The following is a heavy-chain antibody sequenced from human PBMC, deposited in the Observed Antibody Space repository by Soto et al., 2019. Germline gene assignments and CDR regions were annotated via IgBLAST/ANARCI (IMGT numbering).Heavy chain of an antibody. Sequence: SETLSLTCTVSGGSISSYYWSWIRQPPGKGLEWIGYIYYSGSTNYNRSLWGRVTISLDTSKNQFSLKLSSVTAADTAVYYCARGSGNYGMDVWGQGTTVTVSS. J-gene: IGHJ6*02. D-gene: IGHD3-10*01. V-gene: IGHV4-59*12. CDR1: GGSISSYY. CDR3: ARGSGNYGMDV. CDR2: IYYSGST.